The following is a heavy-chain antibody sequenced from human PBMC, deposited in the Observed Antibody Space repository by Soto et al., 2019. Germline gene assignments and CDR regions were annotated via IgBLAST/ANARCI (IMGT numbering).Heavy chain of an antibody. V-gene: IGHV1-3*01. CDR1: GYTFTSYA. Sequence: ASVRVSCKASGYTFTSYAMHWVRQAPGQRHEWMRWINAGNGNTKYSQKFQGRVTITRDTSASTAYMGLSSLRSEDTAVYYCARDLSGYSYEGCHWGQGTLVTVSS. J-gene: IGHJ4*02. D-gene: IGHD5-18*01. CDR3: ARDLSGYSYEGCH. CDR2: INAGNGNT.